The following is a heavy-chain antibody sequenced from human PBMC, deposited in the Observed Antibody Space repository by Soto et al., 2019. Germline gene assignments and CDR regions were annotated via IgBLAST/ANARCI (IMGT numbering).Heavy chain of an antibody. Sequence: ETVSLTCIVSGGSISSSSYYWGWIRQPPGKGLEWIGSIYYSGSTYYNPSLKSRVTISVDTSKNQFSLKLSSVTAADTAVFYCARHSARNWFDPWGQGTLVTVSS. CDR2: IYYSGST. CDR3: ARHSARNWFDP. J-gene: IGHJ5*02. V-gene: IGHV4-39*01. CDR1: GGSISSSSYY. D-gene: IGHD6-6*01.